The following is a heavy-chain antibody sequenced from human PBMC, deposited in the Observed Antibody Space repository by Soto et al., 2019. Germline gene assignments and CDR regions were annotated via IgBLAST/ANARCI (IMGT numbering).Heavy chain of an antibody. CDR3: ARARKSIAAAEWEPLGMDV. CDR1: GFMFSTYV. CDR2: INGRSNYK. V-gene: IGHV3-21*01. D-gene: IGHD6-13*01. Sequence: GGSLRLSCATSGFMFSTYVMNWVRQAPGKGLEWVSSINGRSNYKYYANSVRGRFTISRDNAKNSLFLQMSSLTAEDTAVYYCARARKSIAAAEWEPLGMDVWGQGTTVTVSS. J-gene: IGHJ6*02.